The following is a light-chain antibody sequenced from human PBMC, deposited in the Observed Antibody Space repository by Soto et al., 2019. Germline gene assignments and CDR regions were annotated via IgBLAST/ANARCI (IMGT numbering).Light chain of an antibody. V-gene: IGLV4-69*01. CDR3: QTWGTGIRGV. CDR2: LNSDGSH. Sequence: QLVLTQSPSASASLGASVKLTCTLSSGHSSYAIAWHQQQPEKGPRYLMKLNSDGSHSKGDGIPDRFSGSSSGAERYLTISSLRSEDEADYYCQTWGTGIRGVFGGGTQLTVL. J-gene: IGLJ2*01. CDR1: SGHSSYA.